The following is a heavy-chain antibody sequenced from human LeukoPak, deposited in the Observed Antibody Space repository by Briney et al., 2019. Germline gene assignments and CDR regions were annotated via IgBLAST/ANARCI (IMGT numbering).Heavy chain of an antibody. J-gene: IGHJ3*02. V-gene: IGHV4-31*03. CDR2: IYYSGST. CDR3: ARVPTTVVNDAFDI. Sequence: SETLSLTCTVSGGSISSGGYSWSWIRQHPGKGLEWIGYIYYSGSTYCNPSLKSRVTISVDTSKNQFSLKLSSVTAADTAVYYCARVPTTVVNDAFDIWGQGTMVTVSS. CDR1: GGSISSGGYS. D-gene: IGHD4-23*01.